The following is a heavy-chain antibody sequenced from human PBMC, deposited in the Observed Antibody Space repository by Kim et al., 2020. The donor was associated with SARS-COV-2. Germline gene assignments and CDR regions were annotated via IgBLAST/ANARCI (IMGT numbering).Heavy chain of an antibody. V-gene: IGHV7-4-1*02. CDR2: TGNP. CDR3: ARAEVFGY. Sequence: TGNPTYAQDFTGRFVFSLDTSVSTAYLQISSLKAEDTAVYYCARAEVFGYWGQGTLVTVSS. J-gene: IGHJ4*02.